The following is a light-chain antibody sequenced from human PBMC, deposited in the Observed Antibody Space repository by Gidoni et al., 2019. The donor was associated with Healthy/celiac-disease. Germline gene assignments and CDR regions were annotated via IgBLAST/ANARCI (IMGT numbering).Light chain of an antibody. Sequence: DIQMTQSPSTLSASVGDRVTITCRASQSISSWLAWYQQKPGNAPKLLNYKASSLESGVPSRFSGSGSGTEFTLTISSLQPDDFATYYCQQYNSYPWTFGQXTKVEIK. CDR2: KAS. J-gene: IGKJ1*01. V-gene: IGKV1-5*03. CDR3: QQYNSYPWT. CDR1: QSISSW.